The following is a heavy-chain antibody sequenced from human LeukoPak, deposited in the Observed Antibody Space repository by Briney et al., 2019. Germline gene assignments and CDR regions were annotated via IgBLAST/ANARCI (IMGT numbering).Heavy chain of an antibody. Sequence: SETLSLTCTVSGGSISSYYWSWIRQPPGKGLEWIGYIYYSGSTNYNPSLKSRVTISVDTSKNQFSLKLSSVTAADTAVYYCSGRFTWFGELSPHWFDPWGQGTLVTVSS. J-gene: IGHJ5*02. CDR3: SGRFTWFGELSPHWFDP. CDR1: GGSISSYY. D-gene: IGHD3-10*01. CDR2: IYYSGST. V-gene: IGHV4-59*01.